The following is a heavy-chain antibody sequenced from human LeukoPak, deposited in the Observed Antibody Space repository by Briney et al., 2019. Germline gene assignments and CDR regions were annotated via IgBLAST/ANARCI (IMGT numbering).Heavy chain of an antibody. Sequence: ASVKVSCKTSGYTFTDYYIHWVRQAPGQGLEWMGWISPNTGGTKYAQKFQGRVSMTRDTSISTAYMELARLTSDDAAVYYCARAPLNGIDFDYWGQGTLVTVSS. V-gene: IGHV1-2*02. CDR3: ARAPLNGIDFDY. D-gene: IGHD1-1*01. CDR1: GYTFTDYY. CDR2: ISPNTGGT. J-gene: IGHJ4*02.